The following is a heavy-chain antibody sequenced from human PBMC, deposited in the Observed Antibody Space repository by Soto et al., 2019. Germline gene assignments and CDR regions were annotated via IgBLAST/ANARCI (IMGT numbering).Heavy chain of an antibody. J-gene: IGHJ4*02. CDR1: GFTFDDYA. V-gene: IGHV3-9*01. D-gene: IGHD3-3*01. CDR3: AKERKVDYDFWSGYSQAFDY. Sequence: GGSLRLSCAASGFTFDDYAMHWVRQAPGKGLEWVSGISWNSGSIGYADSVKGRFTISRDNAKNSLYLQMNSLRAEDTALYYCAKERKVDYDFWSGYSQAFDYWGQGTLVTVSS. CDR2: ISWNSGSI.